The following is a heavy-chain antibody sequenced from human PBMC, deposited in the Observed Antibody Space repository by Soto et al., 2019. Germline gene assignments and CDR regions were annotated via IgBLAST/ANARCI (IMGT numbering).Heavy chain of an antibody. J-gene: IGHJ5*02. V-gene: IGHV4-4*07. Sequence: SETLSLTCTVSGGSISSYYWSWIRQPAGKGLEWIGRIYTSGSTNYNPSLKSRATMSVDTSKNQFSLKLSSVTAADTAVYYCARESCSSTSCYRFLDNWFDPWGKGTRVTVS. D-gene: IGHD2-2*01. CDR2: IYTSGST. CDR3: ARESCSSTSCYRFLDNWFDP. CDR1: GGSISSYY.